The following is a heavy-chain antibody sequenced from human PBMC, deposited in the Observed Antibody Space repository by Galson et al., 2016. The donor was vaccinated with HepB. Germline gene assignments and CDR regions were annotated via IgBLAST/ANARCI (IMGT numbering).Heavy chain of an antibody. CDR1: GDSVSSNSAA. Sequence: CAISGDSVSSNSAAWNWIRQSPSRGLEWLGRTYYSSRWHTDYAASVRGRITINSDTAKNHFSLQLNSVTPDDTAVYYCARGTPPSYYAANAYYNWFNPWGQGALVTVSS. D-gene: IGHD4/OR15-4a*01. CDR3: ARGTPPSYYAANAYYNWFNP. CDR2: TYYSSRWHT. V-gene: IGHV6-1*01. J-gene: IGHJ5*02.